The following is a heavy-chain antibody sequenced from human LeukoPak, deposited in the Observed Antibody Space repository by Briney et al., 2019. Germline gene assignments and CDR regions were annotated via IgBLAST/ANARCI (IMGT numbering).Heavy chain of an antibody. CDR3: ARRLSRLSHQFDY. V-gene: IGHV1-2*02. D-gene: IGHD2/OR15-2a*01. CDR2: INPNSGGT. J-gene: IGHJ4*02. CDR1: GCTFTFYY. Sequence: ASVTVSFTASGCTFTFYYMHWVRQAPGQGQEGMGWINPNSGGTNYAQKFQGRVTMTRDTSISTAYMELSRLRSDDTAVYYCARRLSRLSHQFDYWGQGTLVTVSS.